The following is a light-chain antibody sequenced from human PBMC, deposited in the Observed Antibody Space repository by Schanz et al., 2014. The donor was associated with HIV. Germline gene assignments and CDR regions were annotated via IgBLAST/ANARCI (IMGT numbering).Light chain of an antibody. CDR1: SSDVGGYKY. CDR3: GTWDNSLKPFV. J-gene: IGLJ1*01. CDR2: DVS. Sequence: QSALTQPRSVSGSPGQSVTISCTGTSSDVGGYKYVSWYQQHPGKAPKLLIYDVSKRPSGVPDRFSGSKSANTASLAISGLQAEDEADYYCGTWDNSLKPFVFGTGTKLTVL. V-gene: IGLV2-11*01.